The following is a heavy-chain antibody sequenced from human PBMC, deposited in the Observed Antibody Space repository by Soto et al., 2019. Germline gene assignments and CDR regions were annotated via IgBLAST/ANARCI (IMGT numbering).Heavy chain of an antibody. CDR1: GGTFSSYA. CDR3: ARNQIYDFWSGYYYGYFDY. CDR2: IIPIFGTA. Sequence: GASVKVSCKASGGTFSSYAISWVRQAPGQGLEWMGGIIPIFGTANYAQKFQGRVTITADESTSTAYMELSSLRSEDTAVYYCARNQIYDFWSGYYYGYFDYWGQGTLVTVSS. J-gene: IGHJ4*02. D-gene: IGHD3-3*01. V-gene: IGHV1-69*13.